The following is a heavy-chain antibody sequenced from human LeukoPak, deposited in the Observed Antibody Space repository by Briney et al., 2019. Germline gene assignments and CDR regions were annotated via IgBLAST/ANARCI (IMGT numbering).Heavy chain of an antibody. V-gene: IGHV4-4*02. CDR3: ARGRPTIFGVVMYDY. J-gene: IGHJ4*02. CDR2: IYHSGST. D-gene: IGHD3-3*01. CDR1: GGSISSSNW. Sequence: SGTLSLTCAVSGGSISSSNWWSWVRQPPGKGLEWIGEIYHSGSTNYNPSLKSRVTISVDKSKNQFSLKLSSVTAADTAVYYCARGRPTIFGVVMYDYWGQGTLVTVSS.